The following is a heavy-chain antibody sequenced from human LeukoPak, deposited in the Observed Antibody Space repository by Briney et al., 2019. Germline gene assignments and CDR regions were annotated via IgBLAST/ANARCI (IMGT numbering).Heavy chain of an antibody. Sequence: GASVTVSCKVSGATLSKLSMHWVRQAPGGGLEWMGGSDPEDGDTVHAQKFQGRVTLTEDTSTGTAYMVLKSLRSEDTALYYCANVRRDTGSYFSFSYAFDFWGQGTPVTVSS. CDR3: ANVRRDTGSYFSFSYAFDF. CDR1: GATLSKLS. V-gene: IGHV1-24*01. CDR2: SDPEDGDT. D-gene: IGHD3-10*01. J-gene: IGHJ5*01.